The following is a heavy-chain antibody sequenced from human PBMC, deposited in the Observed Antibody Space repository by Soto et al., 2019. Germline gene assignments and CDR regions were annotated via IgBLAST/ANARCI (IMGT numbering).Heavy chain of an antibody. CDR1: GFTFSSYA. CDR2: ISGSGGST. V-gene: IGHV3-23*01. Sequence: GGSLRLSCAASGFTFSSYAMSWVRQAPGKWLEWVSAISGSGGSTYYADSVKGRFTISRDNSKNTLYLQMNSLRAEDTAVYYCAKDGTYYYDSSGDAFDIWGQGTMVTVSS. D-gene: IGHD3-22*01. CDR3: AKDGTYYYDSSGDAFDI. J-gene: IGHJ3*02.